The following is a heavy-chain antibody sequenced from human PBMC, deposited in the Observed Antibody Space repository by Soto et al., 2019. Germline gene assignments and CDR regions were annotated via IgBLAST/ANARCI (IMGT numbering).Heavy chain of an antibody. CDR3: ARGVVPAATAFYYYYMDV. CDR1: GFTFSSYW. Sequence: EVQLVESGGGLVQPGGSLRLSCAASGFTFSSYWMSWVRQAPGKGLEWVANIKQDGSEKYYVDSVKVRFTISRDNAKNSLYLQMNSLRAEDTAVYYCARGVVPAATAFYYYYMDVWGKGTTVTVSS. D-gene: IGHD2-2*01. J-gene: IGHJ6*03. CDR2: IKQDGSEK. V-gene: IGHV3-7*01.